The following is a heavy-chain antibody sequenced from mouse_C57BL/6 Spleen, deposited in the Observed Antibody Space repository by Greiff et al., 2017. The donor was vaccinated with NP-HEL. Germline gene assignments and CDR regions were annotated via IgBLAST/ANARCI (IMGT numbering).Heavy chain of an antibody. CDR1: GYAFSSYW. V-gene: IGHV1-80*01. J-gene: IGHJ1*03. D-gene: IGHD1-1*01. Sequence: VQLVESGAELVKPGASVKISCKASGYAFSSYWMNWVKQRPGKGLEWIGQIYPGDGDTNYNGKFKGKATLTADKSSSTAYMQLSSLTSEDSAVYFCARITTVVEGYFDVWGTGTTVTVSS. CDR2: IYPGDGDT. CDR3: ARITTVVEGYFDV.